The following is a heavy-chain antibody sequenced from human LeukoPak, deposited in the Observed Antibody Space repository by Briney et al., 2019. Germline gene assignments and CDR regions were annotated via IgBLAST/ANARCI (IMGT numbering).Heavy chain of an antibody. V-gene: IGHV5-51*01. Sequence: KTGGSLTLSCAASGFTFDDYGMSWVRQAPGKGLEWMGIIYPGDPDIRYGPSFQGQVTISADSSLDTAYLQWSSLKASDSAIYYCVRLRLWLRGHFDYWGQGTLVTVSS. CDR1: GFTFDDYG. D-gene: IGHD5-18*01. CDR2: IYPGDPDI. CDR3: VRLRLWLRGHFDY. J-gene: IGHJ4*02.